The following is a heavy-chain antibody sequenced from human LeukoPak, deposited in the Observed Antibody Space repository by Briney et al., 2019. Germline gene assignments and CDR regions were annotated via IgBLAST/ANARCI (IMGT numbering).Heavy chain of an antibody. J-gene: IGHJ4*02. V-gene: IGHV1-18*01. Sequence: GASVKVSCKASGYTFTSYGISWVRQAPGQGLEWMGWISAYNGNTNYAQKLQGRVTMTTDTSTSTAYMELRSLRSDDTAVYYCARDSSWIQLWLDEPEFDYWGQGTLVTVSS. CDR1: GYTFTSYG. D-gene: IGHD5-18*01. CDR2: ISAYNGNT. CDR3: ARDSSWIQLWLDEPEFDY.